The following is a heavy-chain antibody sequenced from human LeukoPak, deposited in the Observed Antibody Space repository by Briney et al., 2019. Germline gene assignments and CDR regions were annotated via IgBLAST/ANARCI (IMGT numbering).Heavy chain of an antibody. J-gene: IGHJ3*02. CDR3: ARRRYDFWSGYRSAFDI. Sequence: PSETLSLTCAVSGGSISSSNWWSWVRQPPGKGLEWIGEIYHSGSTNYNLSLKSRVTISVDTSKNQFSLKLSSVTAADTAVYYCARRRYDFWSGYRSAFDIWGQGTMVTVSS. V-gene: IGHV4-4*02. CDR1: GGSISSSNW. CDR2: IYHSGST. D-gene: IGHD3-3*01.